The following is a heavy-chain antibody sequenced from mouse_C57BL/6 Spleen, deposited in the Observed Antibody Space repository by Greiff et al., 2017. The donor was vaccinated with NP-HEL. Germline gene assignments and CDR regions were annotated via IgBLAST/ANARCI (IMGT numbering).Heavy chain of an antibody. CDR2: IYPSDSET. CDR1: GYTFTSYW. D-gene: IGHD1-1*01. CDR3: ASGITTVVATSYWYFDV. Sequence: QVQLQQPGAELVRPGSSVKLSCKASGYTFTSYWMDWVKQRPGQGLEWIGNIYPSDSETHYNQKFKDKATLTVDKSSSTAYMQLSSLTSEDSAVYYCASGITTVVATSYWYFDVWGTGTTVTVSS. V-gene: IGHV1-61*01. J-gene: IGHJ1*03.